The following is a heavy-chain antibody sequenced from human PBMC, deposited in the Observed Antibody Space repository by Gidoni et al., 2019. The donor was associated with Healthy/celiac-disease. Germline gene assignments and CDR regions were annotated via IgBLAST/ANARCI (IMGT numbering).Heavy chain of an antibody. CDR3: ARDRSVLVVTTDAFDI. Sequence: QVQLVESGGGVVQPGRSLRLSCAASGFPFSSYGMHWVRQAPGKGLEWVAVIWYDGSNKYYADSVKGRFTISRDNSKNTLYLQMNSLRAEDTAVYYCARDRSVLVVTTDAFDIWGQGTMVTVSS. CDR2: IWYDGSNK. CDR1: GFPFSSYG. D-gene: IGHD2-21*02. J-gene: IGHJ3*02. V-gene: IGHV3-33*01.